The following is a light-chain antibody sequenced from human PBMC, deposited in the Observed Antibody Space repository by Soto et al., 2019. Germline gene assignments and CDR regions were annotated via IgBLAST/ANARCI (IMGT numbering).Light chain of an antibody. CDR3: QHYNSYSNT. Sequence: DIQMTQSPSTLSASVGDRVTLTCRASQSLGRRLAWYQQKPGKAPKFLIYDASSLESGVPSRFSGSGSGTVFTLTISSLQPDDFATYFCQHYNSYSNTFGPGTKVEI. V-gene: IGKV1-5*01. CDR2: DAS. CDR1: QSLGRR. J-gene: IGKJ1*01.